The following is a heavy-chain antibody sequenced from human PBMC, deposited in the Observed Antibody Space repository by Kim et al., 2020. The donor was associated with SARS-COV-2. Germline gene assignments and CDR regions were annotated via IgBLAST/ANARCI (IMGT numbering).Heavy chain of an antibody. Sequence: GGSLRLSCAASGFTFSIYEMNWVRQAPGKGLEWVSYIGSSDTIIYYADSVKGRFTISRDNAKNSLYLQMNSLSADDTAVYYCARDGWGGTYYFDYWGQGTRVTVSS. J-gene: IGHJ4*02. D-gene: IGHD2-21*01. V-gene: IGHV3-48*03. CDR1: GFTFSIYE. CDR2: IGSSDTII. CDR3: ARDGWGGTYYFDY.